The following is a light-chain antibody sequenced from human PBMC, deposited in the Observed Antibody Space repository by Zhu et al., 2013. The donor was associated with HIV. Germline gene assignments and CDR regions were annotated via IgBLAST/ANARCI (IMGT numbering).Light chain of an antibody. CDR2: EVS. CDR3: SSYTINTLQL. J-gene: IGLJ3*02. V-gene: IGLV2-14*02. CDR1: SSDVGSYNL. Sequence: QSALTQPASVSGSPGQSITISCTGTSSDVGSYNLVSWYQQHPGKAPKLMIYEVSKRPSGVSNRFSGSKSGNTASLTISGLQAEDEGDYYCSSYTINTLQLFGGGTKVTVL.